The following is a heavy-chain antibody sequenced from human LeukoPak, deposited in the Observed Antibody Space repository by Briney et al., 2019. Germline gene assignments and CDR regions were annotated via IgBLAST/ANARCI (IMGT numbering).Heavy chain of an antibody. V-gene: IGHV4-39*01. CDR3: AKSSGYGLIDY. J-gene: IGHJ4*02. Sequence: SETLSLTCTVSGGSISSSNYYWGWVRQSPGKGLEWIGNIYSSGNTYYNASLKSRVTMYIDTSKNQFSLKLSSVTAADTAMYYCAKSSGYGLIDYWGQGTLVTVSS. CDR2: IYSSGNT. CDR1: GGSISSSNYY. D-gene: IGHD5-12*01.